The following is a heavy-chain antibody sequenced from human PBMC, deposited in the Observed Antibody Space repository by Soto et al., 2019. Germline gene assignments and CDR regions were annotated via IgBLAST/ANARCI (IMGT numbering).Heavy chain of an antibody. J-gene: IGHJ6*02. V-gene: IGHV1-18*04. CDR3: ATHTRVGSHDYYYGMDG. Sequence: ASVKVSCKSFGYTFSSYGINWVRQAPGQGLEWMGWISAYNGNRNYAQKLQGRVTMTTDTSTSTAYMELRRLRSDDTAGDYCATHTRVGSHDYYYGMDGWGQGSTVTVSS. CDR2: ISAYNGNR. CDR1: GYTFSSYG. D-gene: IGHD2-2*03.